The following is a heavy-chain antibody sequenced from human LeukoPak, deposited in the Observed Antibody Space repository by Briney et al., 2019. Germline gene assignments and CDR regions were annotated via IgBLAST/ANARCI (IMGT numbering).Heavy chain of an antibody. D-gene: IGHD6-19*01. CDR1: GFSLSTSGVG. Sequence: KESGPTLVNPTQTPTLTCTFSGFSLSTSGVGVGWIRQPPGKALEWLALIYWDDDKRYSPSLKSRLTITKDTSKNQVVLTMTNMDPVDTATYYCAHRGAVAGYFDYWGQGTLVTVSS. J-gene: IGHJ4*02. CDR2: IYWDDDK. V-gene: IGHV2-5*02. CDR3: AHRGAVAGYFDY.